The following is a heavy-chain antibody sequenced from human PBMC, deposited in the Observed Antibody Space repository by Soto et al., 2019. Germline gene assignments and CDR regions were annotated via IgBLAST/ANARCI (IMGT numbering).Heavy chain of an antibody. V-gene: IGHV4-31*03. J-gene: IGHJ4*02. D-gene: IGHD6-6*01. CDR3: ARGRASSSSLYYFDY. CDR1: GGSISSGGYY. CDR2: IYYSGST. Sequence: PSETLSLTCTVSGGSISSGGYYWSWIRQHPGKCLEWIGYIYYSGSTYYNPSLKSRVTISVDTSKNQFSLKLSSVTAADTAVYYCARGRASSSSLYYFDYWGQGTLVTVSS.